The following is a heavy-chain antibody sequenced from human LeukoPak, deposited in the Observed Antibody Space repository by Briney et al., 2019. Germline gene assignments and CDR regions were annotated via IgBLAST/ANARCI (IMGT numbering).Heavy chain of an antibody. CDR2: IYYSGST. J-gene: IGHJ4*02. V-gene: IGHV4-59*01. CDR3: ARDRRKWELPYFDY. D-gene: IGHD1-26*01. Sequence: SETLSLTCTVSGGSISSYYWSWIRQPPGKGLEWIGYIYYSGSTNYNPSLKSRVTISVDTSKNQFSLKLSSVTAADTAVYYCARDRRKWELPYFDYWGQGTLVTVSS. CDR1: GGSISSYY.